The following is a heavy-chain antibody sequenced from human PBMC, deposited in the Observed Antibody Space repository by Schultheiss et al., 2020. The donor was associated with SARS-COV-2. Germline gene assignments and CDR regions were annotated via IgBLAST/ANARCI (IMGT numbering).Heavy chain of an antibody. V-gene: IGHV3-23*01. D-gene: IGHD3-10*01. CDR1: GFTFSSYA. Sequence: GGSLRLSCAASGFTFSSYAMSWVRQAPGKGLEWVSAISGSGGSTYYADSVKGRFTISRDNAKNSLYLQMNSLRAEDTAVYYCARWRGMVRFNYYYGMDVWGQGTTVTVSS. CDR3: ARWRGMVRFNYYYGMDV. CDR2: ISGSGGST. J-gene: IGHJ6*02.